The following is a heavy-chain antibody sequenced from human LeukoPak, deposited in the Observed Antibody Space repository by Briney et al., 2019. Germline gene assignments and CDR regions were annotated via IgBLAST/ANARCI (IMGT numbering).Heavy chain of an antibody. Sequence: GGSLRLSCAASGFTFSSYSMKWVSQAAGRGMEWVSSISSSSSYIYYADSVQGRFTISRDNAKNSLYLQMNSLRAEDTAVYYCARGYYDFDYWGQGTLVTVSS. CDR1: GFTFSSYS. J-gene: IGHJ4*02. CDR2: ISSSSSYI. V-gene: IGHV3-21*01. D-gene: IGHD3-10*01. CDR3: ARGYYDFDY.